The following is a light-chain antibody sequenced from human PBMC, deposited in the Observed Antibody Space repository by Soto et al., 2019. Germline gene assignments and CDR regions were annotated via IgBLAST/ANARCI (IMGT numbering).Light chain of an antibody. CDR2: GAS. CDR1: QSVSSN. Sequence: EVLMTQSPATLSVSPGERATLSCRASQSVSSNLAWYQQKPGQAPRLLIYGASTRTPGIPDRFSGSGSGTEFNLTISSLQYEDLAVFFCQQYDTWPQAFGQGTKVEIK. CDR3: QQYDTWPQA. V-gene: IGKV3-15*01. J-gene: IGKJ2*01.